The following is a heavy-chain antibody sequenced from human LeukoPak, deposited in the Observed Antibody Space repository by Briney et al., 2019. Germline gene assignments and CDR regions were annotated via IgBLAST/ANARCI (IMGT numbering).Heavy chain of an antibody. CDR3: ATLGATSFDY. Sequence: GASVKVSCKASGYTFTSYYIHWVRQAPGQGLEWMGWIVPNSGSTKYAQKFQGRVTMTRDTSISTAYMELSRLRYDDTAVYYCATLGATSFDYWGQGTLVTVSS. CDR2: IVPNSGST. J-gene: IGHJ4*02. CDR1: GYTFTSYY. D-gene: IGHD1-26*01. V-gene: IGHV1-2*02.